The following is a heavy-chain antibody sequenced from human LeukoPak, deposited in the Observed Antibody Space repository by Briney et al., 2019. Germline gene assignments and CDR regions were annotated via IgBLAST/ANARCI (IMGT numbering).Heavy chain of an antibody. Sequence: GGSLRLSCAASGFTFGSYSMNWVRQAPGKGLEWVSSISSSSSYIYYADSVKGRFTISRDNAKNSLYLQMNSLRAEDTAVYYCARDMLLGLWYFDLWGRGTLVTVSS. CDR2: ISSSSSYI. D-gene: IGHD2-15*01. CDR1: GFTFGSYS. V-gene: IGHV3-21*01. J-gene: IGHJ2*01. CDR3: ARDMLLGLWYFDL.